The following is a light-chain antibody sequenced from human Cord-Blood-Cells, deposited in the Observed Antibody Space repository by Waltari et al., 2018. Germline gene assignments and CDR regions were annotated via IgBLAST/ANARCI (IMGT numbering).Light chain of an antibody. CDR3: QQYYSTPYT. Sequence: DIVMTQSPDSLAVSLGERATINCKSSQSVLYSSNNKNYLACYQQKPGQPPNLLLYWASTLESGVPDRFSGSGSGTDFTLTISSLQAEDVAVYYCQQYYSTPYTFGQGTKLEIK. CDR2: WAS. CDR1: QSVLYSSNNKNY. V-gene: IGKV4-1*01. J-gene: IGKJ2*01.